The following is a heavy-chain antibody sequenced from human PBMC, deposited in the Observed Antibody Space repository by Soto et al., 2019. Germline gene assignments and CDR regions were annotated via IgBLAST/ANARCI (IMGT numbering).Heavy chain of an antibody. CDR2: ISGSGGST. CDR3: AKAPASSMTASRPFDQ. Sequence: WSLRLSCEASGITFSNYAMSWVRQAPGKGLEWVSSISGSGGSTYYAASVKGRFTIARDNSKNTLFLQMNSLRAEDTAIYYCAKAPASSMTASRPFDQWGQGTLVTVSS. D-gene: IGHD6-6*01. J-gene: IGHJ4*02. V-gene: IGHV3-23*01. CDR1: GITFSNYA.